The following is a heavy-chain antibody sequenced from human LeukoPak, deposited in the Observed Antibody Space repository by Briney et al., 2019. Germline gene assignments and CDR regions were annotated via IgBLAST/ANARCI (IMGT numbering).Heavy chain of an antibody. Sequence: GGSLRLSCAASEFTFSSYEMNWVRQAPGKGLEWISFISSRGGSIYYADSVKGRFTISRDNAKNSLYLQMNSLRAEDTAVYYCARDSGSYRGFDYWGQGTLVTVSS. J-gene: IGHJ4*02. CDR3: ARDSGSYRGFDY. CDR2: ISSRGGSI. D-gene: IGHD1-26*01. V-gene: IGHV3-48*03. CDR1: EFTFSSYE.